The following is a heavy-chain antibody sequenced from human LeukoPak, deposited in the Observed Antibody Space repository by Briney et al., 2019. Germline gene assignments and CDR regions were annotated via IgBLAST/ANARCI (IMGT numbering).Heavy chain of an antibody. CDR1: GFTLSNSA. D-gene: IGHD6-25*01. CDR3: ARDFLRSGRGAFDI. J-gene: IGHJ3*02. Sequence: PGGSLRLSCAASGFTLSNSAMHWVRQAPGKGLEWLAIQTFDGRNQYYADSVKGRFTISRDKSENTLYLQMNSLRAGDTAVYYCARDFLRSGRGAFDIWGQGTVVTVSS. V-gene: IGHV3-30*04. CDR2: QTFDGRNQ.